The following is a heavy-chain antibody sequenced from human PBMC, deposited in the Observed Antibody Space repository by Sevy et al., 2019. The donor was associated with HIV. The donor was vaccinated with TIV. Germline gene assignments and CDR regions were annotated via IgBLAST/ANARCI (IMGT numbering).Heavy chain of an antibody. D-gene: IGHD3-3*01. Sequence: GGSLRLSCAASGFTFSSYSMNWVRQAPGKGLEWVSSISSSSSYIYYADSVKGRFTISRDNAKNSLYMQMNSLRVEDTAEYYCARDKEPGSNYDFCSGYYDYAFDIWGQGTMVTVSS. CDR1: GFTFSSYS. V-gene: IGHV3-21*01. CDR2: ISSSSSYI. CDR3: ARDKEPGSNYDFCSGYYDYAFDI. J-gene: IGHJ3*02.